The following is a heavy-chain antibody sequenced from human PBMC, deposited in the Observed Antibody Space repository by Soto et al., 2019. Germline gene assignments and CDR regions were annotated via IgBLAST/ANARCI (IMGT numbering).Heavy chain of an antibody. Sequence: SETLSLTCAVYGGSFSGYYWSWIRQPPGKGLEWIGEINHSGSTNYNPSLKSRVTISVDTSKNQFSLKLSSVTAADTAVYYCARGLGYCSGGSCQLSYYYGMDVWGPGTTVTVYS. CDR1: GGSFSGYY. CDR3: ARGLGYCSGGSCQLSYYYGMDV. J-gene: IGHJ6*02. CDR2: INHSGST. V-gene: IGHV4-34*01. D-gene: IGHD2-15*01.